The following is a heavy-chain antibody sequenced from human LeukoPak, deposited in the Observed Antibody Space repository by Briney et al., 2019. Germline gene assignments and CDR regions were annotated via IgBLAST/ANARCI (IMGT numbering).Heavy chain of an antibody. J-gene: IGHJ5*02. CDR1: GYTLTGYY. V-gene: IGHV1-2*02. D-gene: IGHD3-16*02. Sequence: ASVKVSCKASGYTLTGYYMHWVRQAPGQGLEWTGWMNPNSGGTRYARKFQGRVTMTRDTSISTAYMELSRLRSDDTAMYYCARDKLGLGELSLYDQWGQGTLVTVFS. CDR2: MNPNSGGT. CDR3: ARDKLGLGELSLYDQ.